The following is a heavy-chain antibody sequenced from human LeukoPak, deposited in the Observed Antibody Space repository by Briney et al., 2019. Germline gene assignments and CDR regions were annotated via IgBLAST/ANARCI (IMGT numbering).Heavy chain of an antibody. V-gene: IGHV3-30*04. Sequence: GGSLRLSCAASGFTFSSYAMHWVRQAPGKGLEWVAVISYDGSNKYYADSVKGRFTISRDNSKNTLYLQMNSLRAEDTAVYYCAKGGYGFLDAFDIWGQGTMVTVSS. D-gene: IGHD2/OR15-2a*01. CDR2: ISYDGSNK. J-gene: IGHJ3*02. CDR3: AKGGYGFLDAFDI. CDR1: GFTFSSYA.